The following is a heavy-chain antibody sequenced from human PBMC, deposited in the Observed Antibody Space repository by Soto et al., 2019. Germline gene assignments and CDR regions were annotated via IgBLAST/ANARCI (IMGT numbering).Heavy chain of an antibody. CDR3: AKKVVAATRVNWFDP. CDR1: GFTFSSYA. D-gene: IGHD2-15*01. Sequence: GGSLRLSCAASGFTFSSYAMSWVRQAPGEGLEWVSAISGSGGSTYYADSVKGRFTISRDNSKNTLYLQMNSLRAEDTAVYYCAKKVVAATRVNWFDPWGQGTLVTVSS. CDR2: ISGSGGST. V-gene: IGHV3-23*01. J-gene: IGHJ5*02.